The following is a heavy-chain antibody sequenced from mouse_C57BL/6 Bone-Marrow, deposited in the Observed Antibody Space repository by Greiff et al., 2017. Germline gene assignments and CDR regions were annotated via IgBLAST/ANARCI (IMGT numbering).Heavy chain of an antibody. Sequence: EVQGVESGGGLVQPGGSLKLSCAASGFTFSDYYMYWVRQTPEKRLEWVAYISNGGGSTYYPDTVKGRFTISRDNAKNTLYLQMSRLKSEDTAMYYCARHDGQGAMDYWGQGTSVTVSS. CDR2: ISNGGGST. D-gene: IGHD2-3*01. CDR3: ARHDGQGAMDY. V-gene: IGHV5-12*01. CDR1: GFTFSDYY. J-gene: IGHJ4*01.